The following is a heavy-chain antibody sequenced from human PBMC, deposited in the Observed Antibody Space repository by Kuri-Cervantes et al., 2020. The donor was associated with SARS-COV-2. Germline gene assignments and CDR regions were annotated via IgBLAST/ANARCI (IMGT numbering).Heavy chain of an antibody. V-gene: IGHV3-23*01. J-gene: IGHJ4*02. CDR3: AKDYYSSSSNYFDY. CDR1: GFTFSGYA. D-gene: IGHD6-6*01. CDR2: ISGSGGST. Sequence: GESLKISCAASGFTFSGYAMSWVRQAPGKGLEWVSAISGSGGSTYYADSVKGRFTISRDNSKNTLNLQMNSLRAEDTAVYYCAKDYYSSSSNYFDYWGQGTLVTVSS.